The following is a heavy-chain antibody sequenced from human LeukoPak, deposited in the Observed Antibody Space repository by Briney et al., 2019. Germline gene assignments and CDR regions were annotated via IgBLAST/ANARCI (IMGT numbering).Heavy chain of an antibody. V-gene: IGHV3-7*01. J-gene: IGHJ3*02. CDR2: IKQDGSEK. D-gene: IGHD3-22*01. Sequence: GGSLRLSCAASGFTFSSYWMSWVRQAPGKGLEWVANIKQDGSEKYYVDSVKGRFTISRDNAKNSLYLQMNSLRAEDTAVYYCARAGRYYDSSGYPNAFDIWGQGTMVTVSS. CDR1: GFTFSSYW. CDR3: ARAGRYYDSSGYPNAFDI.